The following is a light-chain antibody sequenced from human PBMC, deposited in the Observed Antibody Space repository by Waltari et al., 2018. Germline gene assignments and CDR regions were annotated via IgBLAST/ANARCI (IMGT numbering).Light chain of an antibody. CDR3: RTYVSSLAEDS. V-gene: IGKV4-1*01. CDR2: WAS. J-gene: IGKJ2*01. Sequence: DPVVTESPDSLAVSLGERGTNSCNSSQSVLKESDNKNYLSWLQQKQGQPPKLLLFWASTRVYGVSERSSGSGAGTELALNCSSLQAEEVSVYYSRTYVSSLAEDSFGPAAKLEI. CDR1: QSVLKESDNKNY.